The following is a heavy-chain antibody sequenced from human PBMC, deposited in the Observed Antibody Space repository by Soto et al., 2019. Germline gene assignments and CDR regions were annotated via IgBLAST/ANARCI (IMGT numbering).Heavy chain of an antibody. CDR1: GFTFSSYA. J-gene: IGHJ4*02. CDR3: ARGLKSSWTRPNFDC. V-gene: IGHV3-23*01. Sequence: GGSLRLSCAASGFTFSSYAMSWVRQAPGKGLEWLSAIINGGGTTYYLDSVKGRFTISRDNSKNTLYLQLNSLGADDTAIYYCARGLKSSWTRPNFDCWGQGTLVTVSS. D-gene: IGHD2-15*01. CDR2: IINGGGTT.